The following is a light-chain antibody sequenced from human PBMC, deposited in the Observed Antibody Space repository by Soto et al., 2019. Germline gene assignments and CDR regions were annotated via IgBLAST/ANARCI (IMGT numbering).Light chain of an antibody. CDR2: AAS. J-gene: IGKJ4*01. V-gene: IGKV1-16*02. CDR3: KQYNSFHRLT. Sequence: IQMTPSPSSLSASVGDRVTITCLASQVIINYLAWCQQKRGKAPKYLIYAASSLQTGVPSKFSGSGYVTDFTLTIRSLQPEHFATYYGKQYNSFHRLTFAGGTKEEI. CDR1: QVIINY.